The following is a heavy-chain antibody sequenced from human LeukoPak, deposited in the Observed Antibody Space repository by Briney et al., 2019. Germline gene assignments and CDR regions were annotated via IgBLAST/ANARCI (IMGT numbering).Heavy chain of an antibody. CDR2: IKQDGSEK. D-gene: IGHD2/OR15-2a*01. V-gene: IGHV3-7*01. Sequence: PGGSLRLSCVVSGFTFSSYWMMWVRQAPGKGLEWVANIKQDGSEKYFVDSVKGRFTVSRDNAKNSLYLQMNSLRAEDTAIYYCARDYQYGYSTNWYHLAQIDYWGQGTLVTVSS. CDR1: GFTFSSYW. CDR3: ARDYQYGYSTNWYHLAQIDY. J-gene: IGHJ4*02.